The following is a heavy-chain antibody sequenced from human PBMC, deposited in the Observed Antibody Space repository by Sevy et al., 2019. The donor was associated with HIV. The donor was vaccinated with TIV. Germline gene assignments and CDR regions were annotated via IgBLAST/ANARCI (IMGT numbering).Heavy chain of an antibody. J-gene: IGHJ6*02. Sequence: SETLSLTCAVYGGSLSGYYWGWVRQSPGGGLEWIGEISHSGTTNYNPSRESRASISVDTSKNQFSLKLRSVTAADTGKCYCAGIGLVRGPRPYGLDVWGQGTTVTVSS. CDR2: ISHSGTT. V-gene: IGHV4-34*01. D-gene: IGHD3-10*01. CDR3: AGIGLVRGPRPYGLDV. CDR1: GGSLSGYY.